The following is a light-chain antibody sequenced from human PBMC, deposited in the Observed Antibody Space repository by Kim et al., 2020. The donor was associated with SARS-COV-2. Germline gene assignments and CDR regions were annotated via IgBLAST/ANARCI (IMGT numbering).Light chain of an antibody. CDR2: DAS. V-gene: IGKV1-33*01. CDR3: QHQG. Sequence: PSSLSASVGDRVTITCQASQDISKYLNWHQQKPGKAPKLLIYDASNRAPGVPSRFSGSGYGTDFTLTISSFQSEDIGTYYCQHQGFGGGTKVDIK. CDR1: QDISKY. J-gene: IGKJ4*02.